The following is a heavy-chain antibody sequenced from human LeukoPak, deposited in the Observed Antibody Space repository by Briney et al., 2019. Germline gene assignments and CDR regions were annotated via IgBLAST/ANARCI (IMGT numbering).Heavy chain of an antibody. V-gene: IGHV4-4*07. CDR1: GASISSYY. CDR2: IYTSGSP. D-gene: IGHD3-9*01. J-gene: IGHJ5*02. Sequence: SETLSVTCTVSGASISSYYWSWVRQSAGKGLEWIGRIYTSGSPSYNPSLKSRVTMSVDTSKNHFSLKVSSVTAADTAVYYCARLATLSTVAARGRTWFDAWGQGTLVTVSS. CDR3: ARLATLSTVAARGRTWFDA.